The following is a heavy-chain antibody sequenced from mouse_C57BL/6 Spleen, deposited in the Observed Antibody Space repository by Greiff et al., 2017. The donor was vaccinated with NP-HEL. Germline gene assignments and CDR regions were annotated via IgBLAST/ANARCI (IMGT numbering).Heavy chain of an antibody. D-gene: IGHD2-9*01. Sequence: VQLKESGPELVKPGASVKISCKASGYAFTSSWMNWVKQRPGKGLEWIGRIYPGDGDTNYNGKFKGKATLTADKSSSTAYMQLSSLTSEDSAVYFCAAYYGYDAGCDYAMDYWGQGTSVTVSS. V-gene: IGHV1-82*01. CDR2: IYPGDGDT. CDR1: GYAFTSSW. J-gene: IGHJ4*01. CDR3: AAYYGYDAGCDYAMDY.